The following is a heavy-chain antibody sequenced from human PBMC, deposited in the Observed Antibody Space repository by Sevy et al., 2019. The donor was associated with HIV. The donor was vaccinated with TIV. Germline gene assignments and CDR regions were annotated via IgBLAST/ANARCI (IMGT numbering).Heavy chain of an antibody. Sequence: GGSLRLSCAASGFTFSSYAMSWVRQAPGKGLEWVSAISGSGGSTYYANSVKGRFTISRDNSKNTLYLQMNSLRAEDTAVYYCAKGYDSSGYYYGYWGQGTLVTVSS. CDR3: AKGYDSSGYYYGY. D-gene: IGHD3-22*01. CDR2: ISGSGGST. J-gene: IGHJ4*02. V-gene: IGHV3-23*01. CDR1: GFTFSSYA.